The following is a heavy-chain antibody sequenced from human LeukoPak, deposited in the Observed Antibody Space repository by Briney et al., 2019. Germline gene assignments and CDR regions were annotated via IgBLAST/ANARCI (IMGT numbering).Heavy chain of an antibody. D-gene: IGHD6-6*01. Sequence: SQTLSLTCTVSGASINSGDYFWSWIRQPPGKGLEWIGYIYYSGSTYYNPSLKSRVTISVDMFKNQFSLKLNSVTAADTAVYYCALWGIAARRGLDFWGQGTLVTVSS. CDR3: ALWGIAARRGLDF. V-gene: IGHV4-30-4*01. CDR1: GASINSGDYF. J-gene: IGHJ4*02. CDR2: IYYSGST.